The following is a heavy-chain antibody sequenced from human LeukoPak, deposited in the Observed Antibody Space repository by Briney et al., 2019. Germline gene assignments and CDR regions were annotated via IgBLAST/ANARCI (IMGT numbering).Heavy chain of an antibody. CDR2: IYYSGGT. Sequence: SEPLSLTCTVSGSSVSGYYWSWIRLPPRKGVEWIGYIYYSGGTDYNPSLKSRVTISSDTSKNQFSLKLSSVTAADTAVYYCARRGYSSGYYYLDYWGQGTLVAVSS. J-gene: IGHJ4*02. V-gene: IGHV4-59*08. D-gene: IGHD6-19*01. CDR3: ARRGYSSGYYYLDY. CDR1: GSSVSGYY.